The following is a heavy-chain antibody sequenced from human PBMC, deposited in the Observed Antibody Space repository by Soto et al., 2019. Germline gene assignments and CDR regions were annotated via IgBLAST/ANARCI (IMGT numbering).Heavy chain of an antibody. V-gene: IGHV4-59*01. J-gene: IGHJ6*03. Sequence: PSETLSLTCTVSGGSISSYYWSWIRQPPGKGLEWIGYIYYSGSTNYNPSLKSRVTISVDTSKNQFSLKLSSVTAADTAVYYCARGRLDDLVYYYYYMDVWGKGTTVTVSS. CDR3: ARGRLDDLVYYYYYMDV. CDR1: GGSISSYY. D-gene: IGHD3-3*01. CDR2: IYYSGST.